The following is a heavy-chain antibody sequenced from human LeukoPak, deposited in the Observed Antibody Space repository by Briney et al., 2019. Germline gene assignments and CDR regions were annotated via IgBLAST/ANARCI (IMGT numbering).Heavy chain of an antibody. CDR1: GFTFSSYA. CDR2: VHYDGSNN. J-gene: IGHJ4*02. V-gene: IGHV3-30*02. CDR3: AKDHGSSDWYYFDY. Sequence: GGSLRLSCAASGFTFSSYAMHWVRQAPGRGLEWVAFVHYDGSNNYYTDSVKGRFTISRDNSKNTLYLQMNTLRADDTAVYYCAKDHGSSDWYYFDYWGQGTLVTVSS. D-gene: IGHD6-13*01.